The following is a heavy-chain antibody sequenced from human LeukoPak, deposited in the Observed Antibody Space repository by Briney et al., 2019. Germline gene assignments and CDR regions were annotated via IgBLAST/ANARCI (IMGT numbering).Heavy chain of an antibody. J-gene: IGHJ4*02. Sequence: PSETLSLTCNVSGDSFSSNSHYWGWIRPPPGKGLESIVSIYYGANTHYNPSVKSRVTISVDTSKNQFSLNLSSVTAADTAVYYCARQDSFYYGSGRPGYWGQGTQVTLSS. CDR1: GDSFSSNSHY. CDR3: ARQDSFYYGSGRPGY. CDR2: IYYGANT. V-gene: IGHV4-39*01. D-gene: IGHD3-10*01.